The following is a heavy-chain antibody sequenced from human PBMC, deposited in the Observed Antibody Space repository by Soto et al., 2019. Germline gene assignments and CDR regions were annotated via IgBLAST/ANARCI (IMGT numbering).Heavy chain of an antibody. CDR3: ARDRFGY. CDR1: GFTVSRYG. CDR2: ISSSSSTI. J-gene: IGHJ4*02. Sequence: SLRLSRASSGFTVSRYGMNWVRQAPGKGLEWVSYISSSSSTIYYADSVKGRFTISRDNAKNSLYLQMNSLRAEDTAVYYCARDRFGYWGQGTLVTVSS. V-gene: IGHV3-48*01.